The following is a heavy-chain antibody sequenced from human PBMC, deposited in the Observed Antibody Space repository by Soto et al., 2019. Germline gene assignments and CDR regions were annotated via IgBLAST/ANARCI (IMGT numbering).Heavy chain of an antibody. CDR3: ARRDRSGFSYWLDT. V-gene: IGHV4-31*03. Sequence: QVQLQESGPGLVKPSQTLSLTCTVSGGSISDGYYWTWIRQHPREGLEWIGSISASGSTSYTPSLKSRLTVSVDKSKNQFSLNLRSVTAADTAVYYCARRDRSGFSYWLDTWGQGTLVTVSS. J-gene: IGHJ5*02. CDR1: GGSISDGYY. CDR2: ISASGST. D-gene: IGHD3-22*01.